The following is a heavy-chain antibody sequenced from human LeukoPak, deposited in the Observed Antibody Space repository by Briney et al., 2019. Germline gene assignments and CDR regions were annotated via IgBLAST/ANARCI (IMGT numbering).Heavy chain of an antibody. J-gene: IGHJ2*01. CDR3: AKLGSFPSTYWYFDL. D-gene: IGHD1-26*01. CDR2: IYPGDSDT. V-gene: IGHV5-51*01. Sequence: GDSLKISCKGSGYSFVSYWIAWVRQMPGKGLELMGIIYPGDSDTRYSPSFQGQVTFSADKSINTAYLQWSSLRASDTAMYFCAKLGSFPSTYWYFDLWGRGTLVTVSS. CDR1: GYSFVSYW.